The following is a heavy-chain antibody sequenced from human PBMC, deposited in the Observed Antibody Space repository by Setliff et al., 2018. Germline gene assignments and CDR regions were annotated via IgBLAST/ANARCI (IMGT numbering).Heavy chain of an antibody. D-gene: IGHD3-10*01. CDR3: ARSSSGSPHYYYAMDV. Sequence: SETLSLTCAVYGGSFSGYYWSWIRQPPGKGLEWIGEINHSGSTNYNPSLKSRVTISVDTSKNQFSLKLSSVTAADTAVYYCARSSSGSPHYYYAMDVWGQGTTVTVSS. CDR2: INHSGST. V-gene: IGHV4-34*01. CDR1: GGSFSGYY. J-gene: IGHJ6*02.